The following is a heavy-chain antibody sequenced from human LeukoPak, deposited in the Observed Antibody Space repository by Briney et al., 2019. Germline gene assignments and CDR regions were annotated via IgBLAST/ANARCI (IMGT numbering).Heavy chain of an antibody. D-gene: IGHD5-24*01. CDR1: GFTFNSYS. V-gene: IGHV3-48*01. Sequence: GGSLRLSCAASGFTFNSYSMNWVRQAPGKGLEWVSYISSSSSTIYYADSVKGRFTISRDNAKNSLYLQMNSLRAEDTAVYYCAREGGGYNNRGFDYWGQGTLVTVSS. CDR3: AREGGGYNNRGFDY. CDR2: ISSSSSTI. J-gene: IGHJ4*02.